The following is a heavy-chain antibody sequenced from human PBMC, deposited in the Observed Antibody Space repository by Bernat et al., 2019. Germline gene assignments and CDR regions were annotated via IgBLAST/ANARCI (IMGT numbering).Heavy chain of an antibody. CDR3: AKRTIGDPDCFDY. J-gene: IGHJ4*02. CDR1: GFTFRNYA. CDR2: ISSSGERT. D-gene: IGHD3-16*01. Sequence: EVQLLESGGGLVQPGGSLRVSCAASGFTFRNYAMSWVRRAPGKGLEWVSAISSSGERTLYADSVKGHFTISRDNSKNMLYLQMNSLRAEDTAIYYCAKRTIGDPDCFDYWGQGTLVTVSS. V-gene: IGHV3-23*01.